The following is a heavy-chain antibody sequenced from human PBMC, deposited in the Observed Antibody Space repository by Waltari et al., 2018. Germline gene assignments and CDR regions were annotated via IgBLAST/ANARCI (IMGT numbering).Heavy chain of an antibody. CDR3: ARASPYLYYDFWSGYYGWFDP. Sequence: QVQLQQWGAGLLKPSETLSLTCAVYGGSFSGYYWSWIRQPPGQGLGWIGEINHSGSTNYNPSLKSRVTISVDTSKNQFSLKLSSVTAADTAVYYCARASPYLYYDFWSGYYGWFDPWGQGTLVTVSS. J-gene: IGHJ5*02. CDR1: GGSFSGYY. D-gene: IGHD3-3*01. V-gene: IGHV4-34*01. CDR2: INHSGST.